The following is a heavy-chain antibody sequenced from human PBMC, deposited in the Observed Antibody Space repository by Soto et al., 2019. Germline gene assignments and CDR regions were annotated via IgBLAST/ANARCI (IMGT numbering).Heavy chain of an antibody. J-gene: IGHJ4*02. D-gene: IGHD3-22*01. CDR2: VSYDGSDK. Sequence: QVQLVESGGGVVQPGRSLRLSCAASGFTFSSYGIHWVRQAPGKGLEWVAVVSYDGSDKYYADSVKGRFTISRDNSKNTLYLQMSSLRVEDTAVYYCAKDHYDSSGYYRFDSWGQGTLVTVSS. CDR3: AKDHYDSSGYYRFDS. V-gene: IGHV3-30*18. CDR1: GFTFSSYG.